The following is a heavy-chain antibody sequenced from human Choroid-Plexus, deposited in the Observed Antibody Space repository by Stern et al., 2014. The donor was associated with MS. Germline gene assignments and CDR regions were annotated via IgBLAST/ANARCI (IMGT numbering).Heavy chain of an antibody. Sequence: MQLVESGAEVKKLWASVKVSCKTSGYIFTGYYIHWVRQAPGQGLEWMAWINPNTGGTKYAQKFQGRVTMSRDTSISTAYVELSSLTSDDTAVYYCARDQRGITIFGVVTDYYYLGMDVWGQGTTVTVSS. CDR3: ARDQRGITIFGVVTDYYYLGMDV. V-gene: IGHV1-2*02. D-gene: IGHD3-3*01. CDR1: GYIFTGYY. J-gene: IGHJ6*02. CDR2: INPNTGGT.